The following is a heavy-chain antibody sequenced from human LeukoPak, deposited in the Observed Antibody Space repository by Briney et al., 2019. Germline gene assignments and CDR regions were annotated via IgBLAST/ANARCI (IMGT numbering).Heavy chain of an antibody. J-gene: IGHJ4*02. D-gene: IGHD6-13*01. CDR2: ISGSGGST. Sequence: GGSLRLSCAASGFTFSSYAMSWVRQAPGKGLEWVSAISGSGGSTYYADSVKGRFTISRDNSKNTLYLQMNSLRAEDTAVYYCATNSSSWYCFDYWGQGTLLTVSS. CDR1: GFTFSSYA. CDR3: ATNSSSWYCFDY. V-gene: IGHV3-23*01.